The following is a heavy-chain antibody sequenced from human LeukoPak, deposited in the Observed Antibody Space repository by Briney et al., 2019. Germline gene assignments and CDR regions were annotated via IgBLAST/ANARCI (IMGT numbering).Heavy chain of an antibody. CDR1: GFMFNSYA. Sequence: PGGSLRLSCAASGFMFNSYAMNWVRQAPGKGLEWVSAISGSGRNTYYADSVKGRFTVSRDNSKNTLYLQMNSLRAEDTAMYYCANWRGDFRYFDYWGQGTLVTVSS. D-gene: IGHD2-21*02. V-gene: IGHV3-23*01. CDR3: ANWRGDFRYFDY. J-gene: IGHJ4*02. CDR2: ISGSGRNT.